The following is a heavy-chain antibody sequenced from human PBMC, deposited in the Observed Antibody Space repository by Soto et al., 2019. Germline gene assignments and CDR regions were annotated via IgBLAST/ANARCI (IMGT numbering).Heavy chain of an antibody. CDR2: IYYSGST. Sequence: SETLSLTCTVSGGSISSGGYYWSWIRQHPGKGLEWIGYIYYSGSTYYNPSLKSRVTISVYTSKNQFSLKLSSVTAADTAVYYCARRARNSSSYPTYYYYLDVWGKGTTVTVSS. D-gene: IGHD6-6*01. CDR1: GGSISSGGYY. CDR3: ARRARNSSSYPTYYYYLDV. V-gene: IGHV4-31*03. J-gene: IGHJ6*03.